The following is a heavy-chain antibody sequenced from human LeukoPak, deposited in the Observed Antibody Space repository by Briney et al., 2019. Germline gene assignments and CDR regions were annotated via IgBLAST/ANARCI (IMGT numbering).Heavy chain of an antibody. V-gene: IGHV3-23*01. J-gene: IGHJ4*02. Sequence: GGSLRLSCAASGFTFSSYAMSWVRQAPGKGLEWVSGISTNGGSTSYADSVKGRFTISRDNPRNTLNMQMNSLSAEGTAVYYCSVMHRYYDGSGYWVQWGQGTLVTVSS. D-gene: IGHD3-22*01. CDR3: SVMHRYYDGSGYWVQ. CDR1: GFTFSSYA. CDR2: ISTNGGST.